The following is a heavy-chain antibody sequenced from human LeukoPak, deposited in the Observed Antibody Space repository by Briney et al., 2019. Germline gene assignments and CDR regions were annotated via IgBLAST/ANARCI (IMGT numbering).Heavy chain of an antibody. Sequence: GGSLTLSCAASGFTFSIYSMNWVRQAPGKGLEWVSSISRSSNDIYYADSVKGRFTIPRDNAKNTLYLQMNSLRAEDTAVYYCARALNWYFDLWGRGTLVTVSS. CDR1: GFTFSIYS. D-gene: IGHD3-9*01. J-gene: IGHJ2*01. CDR2: ISRSSNDI. V-gene: IGHV3-21*01. CDR3: ARALNWYFDL.